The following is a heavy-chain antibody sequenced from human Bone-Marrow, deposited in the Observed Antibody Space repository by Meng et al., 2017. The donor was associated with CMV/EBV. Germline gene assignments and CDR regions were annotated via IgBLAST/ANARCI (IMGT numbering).Heavy chain of an antibody. CDR1: GGSFSGYY. Sequence: SETLSLTCAVYGGSFSGYYWSWIRQPPGKGLEWIGEINHSGSTNYNPSLKSRVTISVDTSKNQFSLKLSSVTAADTAVYYCARSKPVVPAAIPDYYYGMDVWGQGTTVTVSS. V-gene: IGHV4-34*01. CDR2: INHSGST. CDR3: ARSKPVVPAAIPDYYYGMDV. J-gene: IGHJ6*02. D-gene: IGHD2-2*02.